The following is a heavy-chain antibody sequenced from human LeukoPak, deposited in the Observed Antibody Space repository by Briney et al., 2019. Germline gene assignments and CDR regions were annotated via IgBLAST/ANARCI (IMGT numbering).Heavy chain of an antibody. D-gene: IGHD3-22*01. CDR3: ATAPYDSIGIFDY. CDR1: GFTFDDYA. J-gene: IGHJ4*02. V-gene: IGHV3-43D*03. Sequence: PGGSLRLPCAASGFTFDDYAMHWVRQAPGKGLECVSLISWDGDSTYYSDSVKGRFTISRDNNKNSLYLQMNSLRTEDTALYYCATAPYDSIGIFDYWGQGTLVTVSS. CDR2: ISWDGDST.